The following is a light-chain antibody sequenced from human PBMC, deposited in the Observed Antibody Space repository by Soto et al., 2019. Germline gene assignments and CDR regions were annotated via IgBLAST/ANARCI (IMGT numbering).Light chain of an antibody. CDR2: DTS. V-gene: IGLV7-46*01. Sequence: QAVVTQEPSLTVSPGGTVTLTCGSSTGAVTSGHYPYWFQQKPGQAPRTLIYDTSNQHAWTPARFSGSLLGGKAALTLSGAQPEDEAEYYCLLSYSGARGVFGTGTKLTVL. CDR1: TGAVTSGHY. CDR3: LLSYSGARGV. J-gene: IGLJ1*01.